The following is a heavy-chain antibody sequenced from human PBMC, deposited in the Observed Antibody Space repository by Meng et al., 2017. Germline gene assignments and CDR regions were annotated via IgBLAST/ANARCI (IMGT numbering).Heavy chain of an antibody. CDR1: GGCFSGYY. CDR3: ARGRRFLEWFDY. V-gene: IGHV4-34*01. D-gene: IGHD3-3*01. CDR2: INHSGST. J-gene: IGHJ4*02. Sequence: VLLRRWGPWLCTPPATLSLTVAVCGGCFSGYYWSWPCQPPGKGLEWIGEINHSGSTHSDPSLKSRVTISVDTSKNQCSLTLSSVTAADTAVYYCARGRRFLEWFDYWGQGTLVTVSS.